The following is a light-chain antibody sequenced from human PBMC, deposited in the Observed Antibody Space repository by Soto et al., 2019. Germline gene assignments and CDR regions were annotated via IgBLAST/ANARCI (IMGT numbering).Light chain of an antibody. CDR3: QQYSGSVT. CDR2: GAS. V-gene: IGKV3-20*01. Sequence: EIVLTQSPGTLSLSPGERATLSCRASQSVRNTYLAWYQQKPGQPPRLLIYGASKRQSGVPDRFSGGGSETVFTLSISSLEPDDFAVYYCQQYSGSVTFGGGTKVDIK. CDR1: QSVRNTY. J-gene: IGKJ4*01.